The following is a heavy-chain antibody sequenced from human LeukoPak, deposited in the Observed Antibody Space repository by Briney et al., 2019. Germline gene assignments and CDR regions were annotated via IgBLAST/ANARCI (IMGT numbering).Heavy chain of an antibody. J-gene: IGHJ4*02. CDR3: ARGVYGSGSYSANN. V-gene: IGHV3-74*01. CDR2: INSDGSAT. CDR1: GVTFSSYW. Sequence: GGTLRLSCAASGVTFSSYWMHWVRQAPGKGLVWVSRINSDGSATSYVDSVKGRFTISRDNAKNTLYLQMNSLRAEDTAVYYCARGVYGSGSYSANNWGQGTLVTVSS. D-gene: IGHD3-10*01.